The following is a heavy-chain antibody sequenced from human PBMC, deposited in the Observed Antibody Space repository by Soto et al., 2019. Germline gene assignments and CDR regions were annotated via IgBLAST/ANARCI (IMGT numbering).Heavy chain of an antibody. CDR2: IKSKIDGGTT. J-gene: IGHJ4*02. D-gene: IGHD2-15*01. CDR3: TTESTQRFCDGGPCYTLQTKIHDS. Sequence: EVQLVESGGGLVKPGGSVRLSCAASGLSFTNAWMSWVRQAPGKGLEWVGRIKSKIDGGTTDFSAPVKGRFTISRDDSKDKLYLQMNSLKTEDTAVYYCTTESTQRFCDGGPCYTLQTKIHDSWGQGTLVTVSS. CDR1: GLSFTNAW. V-gene: IGHV3-15*01.